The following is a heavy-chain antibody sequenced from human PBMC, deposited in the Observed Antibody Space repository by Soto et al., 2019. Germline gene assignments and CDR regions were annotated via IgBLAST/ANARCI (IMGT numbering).Heavy chain of an antibody. J-gene: IGHJ4*02. CDR3: VGDSHGDY. CDR2: IDHDGPT. Sequence: EVQLVESGGGLVQPGGSLRLSCAGSGFTFSNYWMHWVRQAPGKGLEWVSRIDHDGPTDYADSVRCRFTIARDNAENTLYLQMNRLRPEDKAVYYCVGDSHGDYWGQGTLVTVSS. CDR1: GFTFSNYW. V-gene: IGHV3-74*01.